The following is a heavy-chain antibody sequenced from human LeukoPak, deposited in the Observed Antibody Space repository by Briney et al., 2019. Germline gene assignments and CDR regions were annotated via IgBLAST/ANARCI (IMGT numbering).Heavy chain of an antibody. V-gene: IGHV4-34*01. J-gene: IGHJ1*01. Sequence: SETLSLTCAVYGGSFSGYYWSWIRQPPGKGLEWIGEINHSGSTNYNPSLKSRVTISVDTSKNQFSLKLSSVTAADTAVYYCARDPSWGNVDHWGQGTLVTVSS. CDR3: ARDPSWGNVDH. CDR1: GGSFSGYY. D-gene: IGHD3-16*01. CDR2: INHSGST.